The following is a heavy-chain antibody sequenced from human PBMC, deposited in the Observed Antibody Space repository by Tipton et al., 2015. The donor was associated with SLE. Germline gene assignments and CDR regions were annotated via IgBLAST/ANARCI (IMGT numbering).Heavy chain of an antibody. CDR2: IVTTSATI. D-gene: IGHD3-10*01. CDR3: ARELLWFRGYGMDV. V-gene: IGHV3-48*04. Sequence: SLRLSCAASGFTFSSYSLNWIRQAPGKGLEWLSYIVTTSATIYYADSVKGRFTISRDNAKNSLYLQMNSLRVDDTAVYYCARELLWFRGYGMDVWGQGTTVTVSS. J-gene: IGHJ6*02. CDR1: GFTFSSYS.